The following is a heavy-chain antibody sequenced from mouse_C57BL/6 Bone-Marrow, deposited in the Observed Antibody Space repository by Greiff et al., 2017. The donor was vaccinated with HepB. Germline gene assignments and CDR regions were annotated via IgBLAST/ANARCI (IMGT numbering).Heavy chain of an antibody. CDR3: TRSDYYGSSYAMDY. V-gene: IGHV1-15*01. Sequence: QVQLQQSGAELVRPGASVTLSCKASGYTFTDYEMHWVKQTPVHGLEWIGAIDPETGGTAYNQKFKGKAILTADKSSSTAYMELRSLTSEDSAVYYCTRSDYYGSSYAMDYWGQGTSVTVSS. D-gene: IGHD1-1*01. CDR1: GYTFTDYE. J-gene: IGHJ4*01. CDR2: IDPETGGT.